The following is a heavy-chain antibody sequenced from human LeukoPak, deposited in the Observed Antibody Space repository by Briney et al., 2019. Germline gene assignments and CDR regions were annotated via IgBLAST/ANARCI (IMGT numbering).Heavy chain of an antibody. J-gene: IGHJ6*03. V-gene: IGHV3-48*03. CDR2: ISSSGSTI. D-gene: IGHD1-14*01. CDR1: GFTFSSYE. Sequence: GGSLRLSCAASGFTFSSYEMNWVRQAPGKGLEWVSYISSSGSTIYYADSVKGRFTISRDNAKNSLYLQMNSLRAEDTAVYYCARVGPWVNPDYYYYMDVWGKGTTVTVSS. CDR3: ARVGPWVNPDYYYYMDV.